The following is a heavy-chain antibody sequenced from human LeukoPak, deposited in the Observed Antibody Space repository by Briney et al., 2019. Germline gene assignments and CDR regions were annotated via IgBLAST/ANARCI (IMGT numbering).Heavy chain of an antibody. Sequence: GASVKVSCKASGYTFTSYGISWVRQAPGQGLEWMGWISAYNGNTNYAQKLQGRVTMTTDTSTSTAYMELRSLRSDDTAVYYCARADIVVVPAASPNWFDPWGQGTLVTVSS. D-gene: IGHD2-2*01. CDR3: ARADIVVVPAASPNWFDP. V-gene: IGHV1-18*01. J-gene: IGHJ5*02. CDR1: GYTFTSYG. CDR2: ISAYNGNT.